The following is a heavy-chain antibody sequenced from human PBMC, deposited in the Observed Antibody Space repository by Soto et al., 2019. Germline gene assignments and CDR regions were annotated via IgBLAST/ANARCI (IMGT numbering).Heavy chain of an antibody. J-gene: IGHJ4*02. Sequence: EVQLVESGGGLVQPGGSLRLSCAASGFTFSNYWMHWVRQAPGKGLVWVSRINSDGSSASYADSVKGRFTISRDNAKNTRYLQMNSLRAEDTAVYYCARDTLELLYYFDYWGQGTLVTVSS. CDR1: GFTFSNYW. CDR2: INSDGSSA. CDR3: ARDTLELLYYFDY. D-gene: IGHD1-7*01. V-gene: IGHV3-74*01.